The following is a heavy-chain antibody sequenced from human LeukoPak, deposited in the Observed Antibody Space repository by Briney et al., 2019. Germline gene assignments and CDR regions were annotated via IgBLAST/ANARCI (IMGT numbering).Heavy chain of an antibody. D-gene: IGHD1-14*01. CDR3: AKDKEGTIPGDGMDV. CDR2: ISWDGGST. J-gene: IGHJ6*02. Sequence: GSLRLSCAASGFTFDDYAMHWVRQAPGKGLEWVSLISWDGGSTYYADSVKGRFTISRDNSKNSLYLQMNSLRAEDTALYYCAKDKEGTIPGDGMDVWGQGTTVTVSS. CDR1: GFTFDDYA. V-gene: IGHV3-43D*03.